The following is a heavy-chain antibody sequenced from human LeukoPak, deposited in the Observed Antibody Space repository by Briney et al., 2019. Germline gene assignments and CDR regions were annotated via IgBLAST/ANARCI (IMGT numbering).Heavy chain of an antibody. CDR3: AKDPSATYWGSLFDY. V-gene: IGHV3-23*01. Sequence: GGSLRLSCAASGFTFSSYAMSWVRQAPGKGLEWVSAISGSGGSTYYADSVKGRFTISRDNSKNTLYLQMNSLRAEDTAVYYCAKDPSATYWGSLFDYWGQGTLVTVSS. CDR1: GFTFSSYA. J-gene: IGHJ4*02. CDR2: ISGSGGST. D-gene: IGHD1-26*01.